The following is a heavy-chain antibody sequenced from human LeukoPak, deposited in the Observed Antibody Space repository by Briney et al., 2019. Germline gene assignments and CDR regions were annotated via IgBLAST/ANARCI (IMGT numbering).Heavy chain of an antibody. J-gene: IGHJ4*02. CDR1: GFTFSSFA. CDR3: AKDFRGSGYFFDY. CDR2: ISGSGDNT. V-gene: IGHV3-23*01. Sequence: GGSLRLSCAASGFTFSSFAISWVRQAPGKGLEWVSAISGSGDNTFYADSVRGRFTISRDNSKNILYLQMNSLRGEDTAIYYCAKDFRGSGYFFDYWGQGTLVTVSS. D-gene: IGHD7-27*01.